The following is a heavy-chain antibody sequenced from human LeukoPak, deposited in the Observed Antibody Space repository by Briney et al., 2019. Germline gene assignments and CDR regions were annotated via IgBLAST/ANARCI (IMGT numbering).Heavy chain of an antibody. CDR3: ARNRVAVTGQRFYMDV. CDR2: IYSGGST. D-gene: IGHD6-19*01. Sequence: PGGSLRLSCAASGFTVSSNYMSWVRQAPGKGLEWVSVIYSGGSTYYADSVKGRFTISRDNSKNTLYLQMNSLRAEDTAVYYCARNRVAVTGQRFYMDVWGKGATVTVSS. CDR1: GFTVSSNY. V-gene: IGHV3-53*01. J-gene: IGHJ6*03.